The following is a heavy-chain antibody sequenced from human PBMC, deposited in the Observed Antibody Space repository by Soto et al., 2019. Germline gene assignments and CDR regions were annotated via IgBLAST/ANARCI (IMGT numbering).Heavy chain of an antibody. J-gene: IGHJ4*02. CDR3: ARDSGGYSYGYFSLRFDY. V-gene: IGHV1-69*13. Sequence: ASVKVSCKASGGTFSSYAISWVRQAPGQGLEWMGGIIPIFGTANYAQKFQGRVTITADESTSTAYMELSSLRSEDTAVYYCARDSGGYSYGYFSLRFDYWGQGTLVTVYS. D-gene: IGHD5-18*01. CDR2: IIPIFGTA. CDR1: GGTFSSYA.